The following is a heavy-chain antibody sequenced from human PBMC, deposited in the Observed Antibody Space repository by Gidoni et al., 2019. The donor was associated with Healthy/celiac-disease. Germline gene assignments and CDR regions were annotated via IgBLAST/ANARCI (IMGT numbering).Heavy chain of an antibody. CDR2: IIPIIGTA. D-gene: IGHD2-8*01. Sequence: GSSFISYAISCVRQAPGQGLEWMGGIIPIIGTANYAQKFQGRVTITADKSTSTAYMELSSLRSEDTAVYYCATAVRNCTNGVCSYYYYYMDVWGKGTTVTVSS. J-gene: IGHJ6*03. CDR3: ATAVRNCTNGVCSYYYYYMDV. V-gene: IGHV1-69*06. CDR1: GSSFISYA.